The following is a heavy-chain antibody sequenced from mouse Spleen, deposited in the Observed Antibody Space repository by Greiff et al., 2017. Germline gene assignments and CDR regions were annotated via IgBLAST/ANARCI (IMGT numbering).Heavy chain of an antibody. D-gene: IGHD1-1*01. CDR1: GFTFSSYA. Sequence: EVHLVESGGGLVKPGGSLKLSCAASGFTFSSYAMSWVRQTPEKRLEWVATISSGGSYTYYPDSVKGRFTISRDNAKNTLYLQMSSLRSEDTAMYYCASLYGSSPYYFDYWGQGTTLTVSS. CDR3: ASLYGSSPYYFDY. J-gene: IGHJ2*01. V-gene: IGHV5-9-3*01. CDR2: ISSGGSYT.